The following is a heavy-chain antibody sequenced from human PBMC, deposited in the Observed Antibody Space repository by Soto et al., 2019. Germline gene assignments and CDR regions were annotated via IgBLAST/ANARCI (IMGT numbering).Heavy chain of an antibody. CDR1: GGSVSDKTYY. V-gene: IGHV4-61*01. D-gene: IGHD4-17*01. CDR2: VYYSGTT. CDR3: ARTTAVPNTLRSRYFFDY. J-gene: IGHJ4*02. Sequence: QVQLQESGPGLLKPSETLSLTCSVSGGSVSDKTYYWSWIRQPPGKRLEWIGYVYYSGTTNYNPPLTSRVTISVDLSKNRFSLRLSSVTTADTALYYCARTTAVPNTLRSRYFFDYWGQGTLVTVSS.